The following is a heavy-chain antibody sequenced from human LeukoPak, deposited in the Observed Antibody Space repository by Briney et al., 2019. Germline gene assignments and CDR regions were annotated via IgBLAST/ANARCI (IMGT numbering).Heavy chain of an antibody. J-gene: IGHJ3*02. V-gene: IGHV3-7*01. CDR1: EFTFSSHW. CDR2: IKQDGSEK. Sequence: GGSLRLSCAASEFTFSSHWMSWVRQAPGKGLEWVANIKQDGSEKYYVDSVKGRFTISRDNAKNSLYLQMNSLRAEDTAVYYCARQTEAFDIWGQGTMVTVSS. CDR3: ARQTEAFDI.